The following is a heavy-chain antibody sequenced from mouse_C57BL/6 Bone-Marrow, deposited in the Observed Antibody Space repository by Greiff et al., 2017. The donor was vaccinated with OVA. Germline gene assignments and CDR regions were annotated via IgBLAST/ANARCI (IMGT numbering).Heavy chain of an antibody. CDR2: INPNNGGT. CDR1: GYTFTDYY. J-gene: IGHJ2*01. CDR3: ARGGYYGSSSYYFDD. V-gene: IGHV1-26*01. Sequence: EVQLQQSGPELVKPGASVKISCKASGYTFTDYYMNWVKQSHGKSLEWIGDINPNNGGTSYNQKFKGKATLTVDKSSSTAYMELRSLTSEDSAVYYCARGGYYGSSSYYFDDWGKGTTLTVSS. D-gene: IGHD1-1*01.